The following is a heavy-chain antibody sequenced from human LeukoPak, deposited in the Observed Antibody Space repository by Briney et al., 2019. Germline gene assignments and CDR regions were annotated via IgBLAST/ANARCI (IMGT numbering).Heavy chain of an antibody. J-gene: IGHJ3*02. CDR1: GGSISSYY. CDR3: ARPASSWLMDAFDI. V-gene: IGHV4-59*12. CDR2: IYYSGST. Sequence: PSETLSLTCTVSGGSISSYYWSWIRQPPGKGLEWIGYIYYSGSTNYNPSLKSRVTISVDTSKNQFSLKLSSVTAADTAVYYCARPASSWLMDAFDIWGQGTMVTVSS. D-gene: IGHD6-13*01.